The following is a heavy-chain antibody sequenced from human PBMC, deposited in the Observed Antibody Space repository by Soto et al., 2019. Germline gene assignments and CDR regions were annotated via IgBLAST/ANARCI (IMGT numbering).Heavy chain of an antibody. CDR1: GFSFSDSG. J-gene: IGHJ5*02. V-gene: IGHV3-30*18. CDR2: ISYDGSGK. CDR3: VKDRRAYYYGSGSDL. Sequence: QMYLVESGGGVVQPATPLRLSCVASGFSFSDSGMHWVRQAPGKGLEWVAVISYDGSGKYYSDSVKGRFTISRDNSKNMVYLQLRGLTTEDTAVYSCVKDRRAYYYGSGSDLWGQGTLVTVSS. D-gene: IGHD3-10*01.